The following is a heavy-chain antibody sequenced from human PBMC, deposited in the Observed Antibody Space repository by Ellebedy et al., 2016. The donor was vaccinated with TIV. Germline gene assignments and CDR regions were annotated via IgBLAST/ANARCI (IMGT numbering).Heavy chain of an antibody. V-gene: IGHV3-23*01. CDR1: GLTFSNYG. CDR2: ITGSGGIT. Sequence: LSLTCAASGLTFSNYGMSWVRQAPGKGLEWVSGITGSGGITYYADSVKGRFTSSRDNSKNTLYLQMDSLRVEETAVYYCASDRGNYGGAPYNGMDIWGQGTTVTVSS. CDR3: ASDRGNYGGAPYNGMDI. D-gene: IGHD3-10*01. J-gene: IGHJ6*02.